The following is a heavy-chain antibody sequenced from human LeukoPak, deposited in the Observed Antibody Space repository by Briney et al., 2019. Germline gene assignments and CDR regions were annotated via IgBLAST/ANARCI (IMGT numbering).Heavy chain of an antibody. CDR1: GGTFSSYA. CDR2: IIPIFGTT. V-gene: IGHV1-69*05. J-gene: IGHJ4*02. D-gene: IGHD3-10*01. CDR3: AGNYYGSGNYPVFYYFDY. Sequence: SVKVSCKASGGTFSSYAFSWVRQAPGQGLEWMGRIIPIFGTTNYAQKFQGRVTITTDESTSTAYMELRSLRSEDTAVYYCAGNYYGSGNYPVFYYFDYWGQGTLVTVSS.